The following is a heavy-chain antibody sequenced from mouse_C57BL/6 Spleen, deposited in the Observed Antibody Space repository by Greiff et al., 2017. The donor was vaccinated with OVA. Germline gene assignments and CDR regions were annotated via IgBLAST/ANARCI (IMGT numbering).Heavy chain of an antibody. Sequence: EVQLQQSGPELVKPGASVKMSCKASGYTFTDYNMHWVKQSHGKSLEFLFSLNPNPVGTSYNQKFKGKAALTVNKSSSTAYMELRSLTSEDSAVYYCARSIITTVVDYWGQGTTLTVSS. D-gene: IGHD1-1*01. CDR2: LNPNPVGT. V-gene: IGHV1-22*01. CDR3: ARSIITTVVDY. CDR1: GYTFTDYN. J-gene: IGHJ2*01.